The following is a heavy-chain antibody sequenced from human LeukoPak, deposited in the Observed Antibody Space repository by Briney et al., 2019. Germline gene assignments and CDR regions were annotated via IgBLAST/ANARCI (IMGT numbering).Heavy chain of an antibody. D-gene: IGHD2-15*01. J-gene: IGHJ5*02. CDR1: GFSFSDYY. CDR3: AINGGSYSFDT. Sequence: GGSLRLSCAASGFSFSDYYMSWVRQAPGKGLGWLSYITNSRSYTEYADSVKGRFTISRDNAKNSLYLQMNSLRADDTAVYYCAINGGSYSFDTWGQGTLVTVSS. V-gene: IGHV3-11*03. CDR2: ITNSRSYT.